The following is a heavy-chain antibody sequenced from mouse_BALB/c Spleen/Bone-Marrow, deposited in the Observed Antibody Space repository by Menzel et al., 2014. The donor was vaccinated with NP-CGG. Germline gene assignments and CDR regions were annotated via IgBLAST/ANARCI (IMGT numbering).Heavy chain of an antibody. CDR3: ARDGIDY. J-gene: IGHJ2*01. Sequence: VKLQESGAELVRPGSSVKISCKASGYTFSSYWMNWVKQRPGQGLEWIGQIYPGDGDTNYNGKFKGKATLTADKSSSTAYMQLSSLTSEDSAVYFCARDGIDYWGQGTTLTVSS. CDR1: GYTFSSYW. CDR2: IYPGDGDT. D-gene: IGHD1-2*01. V-gene: IGHV1-80*01.